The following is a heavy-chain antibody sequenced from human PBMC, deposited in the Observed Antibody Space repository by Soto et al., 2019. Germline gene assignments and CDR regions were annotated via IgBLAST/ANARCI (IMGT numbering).Heavy chain of an antibody. D-gene: IGHD4-17*01. V-gene: IGHV4-59*12. CDR2: IYYSGST. J-gene: IGHJ4*02. CDR3: ARRWTTGEIDY. Sequence: SETLSLTCTVAGGSISSYDWSWIRQPPGKGLEWIGYIYYSGSTNYNPSLKSRVTISVDRSKNQFSLKLSSVTAADTAVYYCARRWTTGEIDYWGQGTLVTVSS. CDR1: GGSISSYD.